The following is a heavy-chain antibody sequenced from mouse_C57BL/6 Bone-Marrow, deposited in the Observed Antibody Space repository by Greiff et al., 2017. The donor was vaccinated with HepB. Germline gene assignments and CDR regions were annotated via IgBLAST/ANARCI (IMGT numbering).Heavy chain of an antibody. Sequence: VKLMESGAELVRPGTSVKVSCKASGYAFTNYLIEWVKQRPGQGLEWIGVINPGSGGTNYNEKFKGKATLTADKSSSTAYMQLSSLTSEDSAVYFCARRGVARDYAMDYWGQGTSVTVSS. CDR2: INPGSGGT. CDR1: GYAFTNYL. D-gene: IGHD1-1*02. V-gene: IGHV1-54*01. J-gene: IGHJ4*01. CDR3: ARRGVARDYAMDY.